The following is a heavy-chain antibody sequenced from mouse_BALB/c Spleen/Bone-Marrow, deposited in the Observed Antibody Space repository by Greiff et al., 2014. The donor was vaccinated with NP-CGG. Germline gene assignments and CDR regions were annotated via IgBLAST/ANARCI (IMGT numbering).Heavy chain of an antibody. Sequence: EVQGVESGPDLVKPSQSLSLTCTVTGYSITSYYSWHWIRQFPGNRLEWMGYIHYSGITVYNPSLKSRISITRDTSNNQFFLQLNSVTTEDTATYYCARFAGTPYTMDYWGQGTSVTVSS. CDR1: GYSITSYYS. V-gene: IGHV3-1*02. D-gene: IGHD4-1*01. CDR2: IHYSGIT. CDR3: ARFAGTPYTMDY. J-gene: IGHJ4*01.